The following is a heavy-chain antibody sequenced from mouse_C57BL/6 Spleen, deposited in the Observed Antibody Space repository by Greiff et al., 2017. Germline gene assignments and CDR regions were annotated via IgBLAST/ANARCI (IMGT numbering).Heavy chain of an antibody. V-gene: IGHV1-82*01. CDR1: GYAFSSSW. CDR2: IYPGDGDT. D-gene: IGHD2-3*01. Sequence: VQLQQSGPELVKPGASVKISCKASGYAFSSSWMNWVKQRPGKGLEWIGRIYPGDGDTKYNGKFKGKATLTADKSSSTAYMQLSSLTSEDSAVYFCARHGYYVTWCAYWGQGTLVTVSA. CDR3: ARHGYYVTWCAY. J-gene: IGHJ3*01.